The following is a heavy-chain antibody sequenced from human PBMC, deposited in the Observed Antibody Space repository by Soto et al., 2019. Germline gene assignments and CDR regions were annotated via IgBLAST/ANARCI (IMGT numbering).Heavy chain of an antibody. Sequence: GGSLRLSCAASGFTFSNAWMNWVRQAPGKGLEWVGRIKSKTDGGTTDYAAPVKGRFTISSDDSKNTLYLQMNSLKTEDTAVYYCTSGSSTLWFGERGIDYWGQGTLVTVSS. CDR1: GFTFSNAW. V-gene: IGHV3-15*07. CDR2: IKSKTDGGTT. J-gene: IGHJ4*02. D-gene: IGHD3-10*01. CDR3: TSGSSTLWFGERGIDY.